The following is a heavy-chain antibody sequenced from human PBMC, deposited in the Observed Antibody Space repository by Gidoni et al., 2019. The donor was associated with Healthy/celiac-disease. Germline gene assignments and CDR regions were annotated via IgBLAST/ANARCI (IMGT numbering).Heavy chain of an antibody. CDR3: ARDVVAAAGTRFDY. CDR1: GFPFSSYA. D-gene: IGHD2-15*01. V-gene: IGHV3-30-3*01. J-gene: IGHJ4*02. Sequence: QVHLVESGGGGVQPGRSLRLSCAASGFPFSSYAMHWVRQAPGKGLEWVAVISYDGSNKYYADSVKGRFTISRDNSKNTVYLQMNSLRVEDTAVYYCARDVVAAAGTRFDYWGQGTLVTVSS. CDR2: ISYDGSNK.